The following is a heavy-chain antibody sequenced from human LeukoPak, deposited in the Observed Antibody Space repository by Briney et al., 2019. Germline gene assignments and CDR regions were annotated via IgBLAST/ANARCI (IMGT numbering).Heavy chain of an antibody. J-gene: IGHJ4*02. CDR3: ASGDGYNPFDC. D-gene: IGHD5-24*01. CDR1: GGSISSYY. CDR2: IYYSGRT. Sequence: SGTLSLSCTVSGGSISSYYWSWVRQPPGKGLEWIGHIYYSGRTNYNPSLQSRVTISVYTSKNQSSLKRTSVTAADTAVYYCASGDGYNPFDCWGQGTLVTASS. V-gene: IGHV4-59*01.